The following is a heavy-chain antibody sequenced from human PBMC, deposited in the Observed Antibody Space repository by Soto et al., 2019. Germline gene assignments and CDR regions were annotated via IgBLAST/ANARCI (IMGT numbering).Heavy chain of an antibody. D-gene: IGHD2-2*01. V-gene: IGHV4-59*01. CDR3: ARASVPAAMNY. CDR2: IYYSGST. Sequence: SETLSLTCTVSGGSISSYYWSWIRQPPGKGLEWIGYIYYSGSTNYNPALKRRVTISVDTSKSQFSLKLSAVTAADTAVYYCARASVPAAMNYWGQGTLVTVSS. J-gene: IGHJ4*02. CDR1: GGSISSYY.